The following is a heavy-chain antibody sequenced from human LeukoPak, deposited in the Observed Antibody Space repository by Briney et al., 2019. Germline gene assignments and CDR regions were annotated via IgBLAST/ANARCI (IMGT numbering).Heavy chain of an antibody. J-gene: IGHJ5*02. V-gene: IGHV4-34*01. CDR2: INHSGST. Sequence: SETLSLTCAVYGGSFSGYYWSWIRQPPGKGLEWIGEINHSGSTNYNPSLKSRVTISVDKTKNQFSLKLSSVTAADTAVYYCARGYGGKPSWFDPWGQGTLVTVSS. CDR1: GGSFSGYY. CDR3: ARGYGGKPSWFDP. D-gene: IGHD4-23*01.